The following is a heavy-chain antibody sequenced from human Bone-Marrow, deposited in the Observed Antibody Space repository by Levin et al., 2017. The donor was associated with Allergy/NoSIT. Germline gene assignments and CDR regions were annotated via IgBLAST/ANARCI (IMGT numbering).Heavy chain of an antibody. CDR1: GFSISNHG. V-gene: IGHV3-33*01. J-gene: IGHJ4*02. CDR3: TRDRSFGGFDY. D-gene: IGHD4-23*01. Sequence: GGSLRLSCAASGFSISNHGMHWVRQAPGKGLEGVALIWYNGSNENYADSVKGRFTISRDTSKNMVFLHMNSLRAEDTAVYHCTRDRSFGGFDYWGQGTLVTVSS. CDR2: IWYNGSNE.